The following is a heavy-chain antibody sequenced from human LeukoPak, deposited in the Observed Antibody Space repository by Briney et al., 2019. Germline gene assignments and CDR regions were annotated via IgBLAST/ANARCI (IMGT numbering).Heavy chain of an antibody. CDR3: ATRSQGNYYGMDV. D-gene: IGHD3-10*01. CDR2: ISAYNGNT. CDR1: GYTFTSYG. V-gene: IGHV1-18*01. Sequence: ASVKVSCKASGYTFTSYGISWVRQAPGQGLEWMGWISAYNGNTNYAQKPQGRVTMTTDTSTSTAYMELRSLRSDDTAVYYCATRSQGNYYGMDVWGQGTTVTVSS. J-gene: IGHJ6*02.